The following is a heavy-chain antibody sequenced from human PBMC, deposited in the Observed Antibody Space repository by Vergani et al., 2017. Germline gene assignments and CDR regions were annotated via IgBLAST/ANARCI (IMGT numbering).Heavy chain of an antibody. J-gene: IGHJ6*02. Sequence: QVQLVESGGGLVKPGGSLRLSCAVSGFTFSDYYMSWIRQAPGKGLEWVSYISSSGSTIYYADSVKGRFTISRDNAKNSLYLQMNRLRAEDTAVYYCARDWDYGDYAYYYYYYGMDVWGQGTTVTVSS. CDR3: ARDWDYGDYAYYYYYYGMDV. CDR2: ISSSGSTI. V-gene: IGHV3-11*01. D-gene: IGHD4-17*01. CDR1: GFTFSDYY.